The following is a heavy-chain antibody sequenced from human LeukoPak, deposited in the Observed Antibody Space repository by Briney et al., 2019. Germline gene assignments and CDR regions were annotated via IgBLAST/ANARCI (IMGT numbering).Heavy chain of an antibody. V-gene: IGHV4-59*01. CDR2: IYYSGST. J-gene: IGHJ4*02. CDR3: ARAHPHFDY. CDR1: VCSISRYY. Sequence: SETLSLTCTVSVCSISRYYWIWIRQPPGKGLEGIGYIYYSGSTNYNPSLKSRVTISVDPSKTQFSLKLSSVTAADTAVYYCARAHPHFDYWGQGTLVTVSS.